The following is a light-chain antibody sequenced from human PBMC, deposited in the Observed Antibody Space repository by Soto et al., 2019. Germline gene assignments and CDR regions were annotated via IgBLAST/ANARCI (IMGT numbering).Light chain of an antibody. V-gene: IGKV4-1*01. CDR1: QSLLYRSDNKNY. CDR2: WAS. CDR3: QQYYSTPRT. J-gene: IGKJ2*02. Sequence: DFVMTQSPESLAVSLGETATINCKSSQSLLYRSDNKNYLVWYQQKPGQLPRLLIYWASTRGSGVPDRFSGSGSGTDFTLTISSLQAEDVAVYYCQQYYSTPRTFGQGTKLEI.